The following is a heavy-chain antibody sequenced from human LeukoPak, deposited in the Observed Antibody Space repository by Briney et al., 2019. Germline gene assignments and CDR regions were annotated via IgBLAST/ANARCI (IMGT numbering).Heavy chain of an antibody. D-gene: IGHD3-10*01. V-gene: IGHV3-21*04. CDR1: GFTFSSYS. Sequence: PGGSLRLSCAASGFTFSSYSMNWVRQAPGKGLEWVSSISSSSSYIYYADSVKGRFTISRDNAKNSLYLQMNSLRSEDTAVYYCARGSSPIEFSGGGFDYWGQGTLVTVSS. CDR2: ISSSSSYI. J-gene: IGHJ4*02. CDR3: ARGSSPIEFSGGGFDY.